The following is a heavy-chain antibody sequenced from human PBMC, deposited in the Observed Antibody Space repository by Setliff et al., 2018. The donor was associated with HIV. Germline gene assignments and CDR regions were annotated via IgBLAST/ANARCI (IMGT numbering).Heavy chain of an antibody. CDR1: GFTLSNYY. J-gene: IGHJ5*02. V-gene: IGHV3-11*01. CDR2: ISKTGSTI. CDR3: AASADGDCATTSCTNWFDP. D-gene: IGHD2-2*01. Sequence: PGGSLRLSCEASGFTLSNYYMNWIRQAPGKGLEWVSYISKTGSTISYAASVKGRFTISRDNAKNSLYLQMTSLTVEDTAVYYCAASADGDCATTSCTNWFDPWGQGTLVTVSS.